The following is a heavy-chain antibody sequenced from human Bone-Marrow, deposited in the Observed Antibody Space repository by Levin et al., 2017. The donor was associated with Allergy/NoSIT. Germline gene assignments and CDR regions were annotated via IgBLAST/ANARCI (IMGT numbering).Heavy chain of an antibody. CDR2: IYYDDTT. V-gene: IGHV3-66*01. Sequence: TGGSLRLSCAASGFTVSNNYMTWVRQAPGKGLEWVSIIYYDDTTNYADSVKDRFIISRDTSKDTVYLQMNSLRAEDTAVYYCARVPPADYWGQGILVTVSS. CDR3: ARVPPADY. J-gene: IGHJ4*02. CDR1: GFTVSNNY.